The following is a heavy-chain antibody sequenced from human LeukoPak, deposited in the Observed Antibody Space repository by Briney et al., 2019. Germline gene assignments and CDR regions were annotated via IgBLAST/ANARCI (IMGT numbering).Heavy chain of an antibody. D-gene: IGHD3-10*01. CDR2: MNPNSGNT. Sequence: ASVKVSCKASGYTFTSYDINWVRQATGQGLEWMGWMNPNSGNTGYAQKFQGRVTMTRDTSISTAYMELSRLRSDDTAVYYCARAYGEEDYGSGSPYNWFDPWGQGTLVTVSS. J-gene: IGHJ5*02. CDR1: GYTFTSYD. V-gene: IGHV1-8*02. CDR3: ARAYGEEDYGSGSPYNWFDP.